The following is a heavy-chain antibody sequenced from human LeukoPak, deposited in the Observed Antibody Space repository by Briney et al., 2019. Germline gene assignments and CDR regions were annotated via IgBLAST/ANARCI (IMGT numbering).Heavy chain of an antibody. Sequence: SETLSLTCAVSGHSISSHYYWGWIRQPPGKGLEWIGGMYHSGTTYHNPSLKSRVTFSIDTSKNQFYLQLSSMTAADTAVYYCARQNGFGEEFDYWGQGTLVTV. CDR1: GHSISSHYY. J-gene: IGHJ4*02. V-gene: IGHV4-38-2*01. CDR2: MYHSGTT. D-gene: IGHD2-8*01. CDR3: ARQNGFGEEFDY.